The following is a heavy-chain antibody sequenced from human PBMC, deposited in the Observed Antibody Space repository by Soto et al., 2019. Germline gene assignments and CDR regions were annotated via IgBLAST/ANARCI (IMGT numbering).Heavy chain of an antibody. J-gene: IGHJ4*02. V-gene: IGHV3-20*04. D-gene: IGHD4-17*01. CDR3: ARDHRWGYEYGDYGDS. CDR1: GFGFDEYG. CDR2: INRHGDST. Sequence: EVYLVESGGGVVRPGGSLRLSCAASGFGFDEYGMSWVRQGPGKGLEWVSGINRHGDSTGYADPATGRFTISRDNAKNYQYLEMNGLRDEDTAFYYCARDHRWGYEYGDYGDSWGQGTLVTVSS.